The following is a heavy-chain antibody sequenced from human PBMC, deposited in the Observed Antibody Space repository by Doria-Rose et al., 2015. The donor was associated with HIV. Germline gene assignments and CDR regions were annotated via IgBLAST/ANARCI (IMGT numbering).Heavy chain of an antibody. CDR1: GVSLSSPGMG. CDR3: ARIKSSRWYHKYYFDF. CDR2: IFSDDER. Sequence: ESGPLLVKPTETLTLTCTVSGVSLSSPGMGVSWIRQPPGKALEWLANIFSDDERSYKPSLKSRLTISRGTSNSQVVLTMTDMDPVDTATYYCARIKSSRWYHKYYFDFWGQGTLVIVSA. D-gene: IGHD6-13*01. V-gene: IGHV2-26*01. J-gene: IGHJ4*02.